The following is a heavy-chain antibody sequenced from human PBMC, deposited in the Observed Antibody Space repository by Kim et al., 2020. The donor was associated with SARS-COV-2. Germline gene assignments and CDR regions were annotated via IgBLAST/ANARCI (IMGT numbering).Heavy chain of an antibody. V-gene: IGHV4-34*01. CDR2: INHSGST. J-gene: IGHJ4*02. Sequence: SETLSLTCAVYGGSFSGYYWSWIRQPPGKGLEWIGEINHSGSTNYNPSLKSRVTISVDTSKNQFSLKLSSVTAADTAVYYCARTFTDYDSSGRNLRFDYWGQGTLVTVSS. D-gene: IGHD3-22*01. CDR1: GGSFSGYY. CDR3: ARTFTDYDSSGRNLRFDY.